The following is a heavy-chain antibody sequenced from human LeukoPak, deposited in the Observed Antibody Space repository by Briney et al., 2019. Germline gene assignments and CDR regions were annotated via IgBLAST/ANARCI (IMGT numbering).Heavy chain of an antibody. CDR1: GYIFTSYW. CDR2: IYPGDSDT. V-gene: IGHV5-51*01. D-gene: IGHD4-17*01. J-gene: IGHJ6*02. CDR3: ARHRRATVNHYYYGMDV. Sequence: GESLKISCKGSGYIFTSYWICWLRQMPGKGLEWMGIIYPGDSDTRYSPSFQGQVTISADKSISTAYLQWSSLKASDTAMYYCARHRRATVNHYYYGMDVWGQGTTVTVSS.